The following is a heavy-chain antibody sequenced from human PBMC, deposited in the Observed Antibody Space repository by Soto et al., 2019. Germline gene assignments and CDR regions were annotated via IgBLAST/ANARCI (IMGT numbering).Heavy chain of an antibody. Sequence: PSETLSLTCTVSGGSISSYYWSWIRQPPGKGLEWIGYIYYSGSTNYNPSLKSRVTISVDTSKNQFSLKLSSVTAADTAVYYCARGGAPYYFDYWGQGTLVTVSS. CDR1: GGSISSYY. V-gene: IGHV4-59*01. J-gene: IGHJ4*02. D-gene: IGHD3-16*01. CDR2: IYYSGST. CDR3: ARGGAPYYFDY.